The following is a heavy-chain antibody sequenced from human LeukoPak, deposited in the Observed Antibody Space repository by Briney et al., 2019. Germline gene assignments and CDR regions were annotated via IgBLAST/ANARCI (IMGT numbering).Heavy chain of an antibody. J-gene: IGHJ4*02. CDR1: GYTFTGCY. CDR2: INPNSGGT. CDR3: ARVLYYYGSGSYPPGY. Sequence: ASVKVSCKASGYTFTGCYMHWVRQAPGQGLEWMGWINPNSGGTNYAQKFQGRVTMTRDTSISTAYMELSRLRSDDTAVYYCARVLYYYGSGSYPPGYWGQGTLVTVSS. V-gene: IGHV1-2*02. D-gene: IGHD3-10*01.